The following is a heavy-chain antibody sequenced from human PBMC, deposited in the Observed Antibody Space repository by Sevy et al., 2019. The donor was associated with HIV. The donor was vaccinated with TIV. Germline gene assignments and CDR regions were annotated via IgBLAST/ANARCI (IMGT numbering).Heavy chain of an antibody. CDR2: ISYDGSNK. D-gene: IGHD3-22*01. J-gene: IGHJ6*02. Sequence: GGSLRLSCAASGFTFSSYGMHWVRQAPGKGLEWVAVISYDGSNKYYADSVKGRFTISRDNSKNTLYLQMNSLRAEDTAVYYCARQHSGYYYFGDYYGMDVWGQGTTVTVSS. CDR3: ARQHSGYYYFGDYYGMDV. V-gene: IGHV3-30*03. CDR1: GFTFSSYG.